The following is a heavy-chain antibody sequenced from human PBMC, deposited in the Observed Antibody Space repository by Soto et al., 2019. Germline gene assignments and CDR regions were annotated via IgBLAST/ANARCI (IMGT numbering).Heavy chain of an antibody. D-gene: IGHD3-22*01. CDR1: GGTFSSYT. CDR2: IIPILGIA. V-gene: IGHV1-69*02. J-gene: IGHJ4*02. CDR3: ARYYDSSGYHLSGVDY. Sequence: SVKVSCKASGGTFSSYTISWVRQAPGQGLEWMGRIIPILGIANYAQKFQGRVTMTTDTSTSTAYMELRSLRSDDTAVYYCARYYDSSGYHLSGVDYWGQGTLVTVSS.